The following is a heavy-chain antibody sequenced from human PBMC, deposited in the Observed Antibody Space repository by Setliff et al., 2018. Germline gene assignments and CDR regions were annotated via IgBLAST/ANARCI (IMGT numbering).Heavy chain of an antibody. CDR2: IHYSGNT. CDR1: GFSINSGTHF. CDR3: ARSRTIAVKGGVFAV. Sequence: PSETLSLTCTVSGFSINSGTHFWGWIRQPPGKGLEWIGRIHYSGNTYYNASLKSRVIISVDTPKNQFPLELTSVTAADTAVYYCARSRTIAVKGGVFAVWGRGTLVTVS. J-gene: IGHJ2*01. D-gene: IGHD6-19*01. V-gene: IGHV4-39*06.